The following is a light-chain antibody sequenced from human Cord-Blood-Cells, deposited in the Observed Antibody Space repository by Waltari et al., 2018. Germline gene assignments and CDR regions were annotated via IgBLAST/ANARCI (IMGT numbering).Light chain of an antibody. CDR1: PSISSY. CDR2: AAS. V-gene: IGKV1-9*01. CDR3: QQLNSYPMYT. Sequence: IQLTQSPSSLSSSVGESATITCRASPSISSYLAWYQQRPGKAPKLLIYAASTLQSGVPSRFSGSGSGTDFTLTISSLQPEDFATYYCQQLNSYPMYTFGQGTKLEIK. J-gene: IGKJ2*01.